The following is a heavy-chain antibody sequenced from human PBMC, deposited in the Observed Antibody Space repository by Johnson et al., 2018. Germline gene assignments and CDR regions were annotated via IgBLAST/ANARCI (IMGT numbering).Heavy chain of an antibody. D-gene: IGHD2-21*02. V-gene: IGHV3-48*02. CDR2: ISSSSSTI. J-gene: IGHJ5*02. Sequence: VQLVQSGGGLVQPGRSLRLSCAASGFTFDDYAMHWVRQAPGTGLAWVSYISSSSSTIYYADSVKGRITISRDNAKTSLYLQMNSLGDEDTAVYYCARDGGDEYCGRDCYSPSSWFDPWGQGTLVTVSS. CDR3: ARDGGDEYCGRDCYSPSSWFDP. CDR1: GFTFDDYA.